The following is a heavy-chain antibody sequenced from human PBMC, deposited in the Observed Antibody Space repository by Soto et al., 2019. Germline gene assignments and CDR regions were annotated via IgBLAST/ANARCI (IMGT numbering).Heavy chain of an antibody. V-gene: IGHV3-66*01. CDR3: ASAASSGWYVLGMDV. Sequence: GGSLRLSCAASGFTVSSNYMSWVRQAPGKGLEWVSVIYSGGSTYYADSVKGRFTISRDNSKNTLYLQMNSLRAEDTAVFYCASAASSGWYVLGMDVWGQGTTVTVSS. J-gene: IGHJ6*02. D-gene: IGHD6-19*01. CDR2: IYSGGST. CDR1: GFTVSSNY.